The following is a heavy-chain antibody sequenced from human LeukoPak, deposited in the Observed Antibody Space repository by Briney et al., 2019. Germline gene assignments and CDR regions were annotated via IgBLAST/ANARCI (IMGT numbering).Heavy chain of an antibody. CDR1: GFTFSNYV. CDR3: ARDSRQIDY. J-gene: IGHJ4*02. CDR2: ISGSGESR. Sequence: GGSLRLSCAASGFTFSNYVMSWVRQAPGKGLEWVSGISGSGESRYYADSVKGRFTISRDNSKNSLYLEMNSLRAEDTAVYYCARDSRQIDYWGQGTLVTVSS. V-gene: IGHV3-23*01.